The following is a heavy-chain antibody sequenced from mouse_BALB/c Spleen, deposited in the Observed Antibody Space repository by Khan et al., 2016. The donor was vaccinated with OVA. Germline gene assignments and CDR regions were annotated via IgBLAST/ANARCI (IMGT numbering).Heavy chain of an antibody. V-gene: IGHV5-9-3*01. D-gene: IGHD1-1*01. CDR1: GFTFSSYA. CDR2: ISSDDTYT. J-gene: IGHJ1*01. CDR3: ARPPITTVVATSYWFFDV. Sequence: EVELVESGGGLVKPGGSLKLSCAASGFTFSSYAMSWVRQTPEKRLEWVATISSDDTYTYYPDSVKGRFTISRDNAKNTLYLQMSSLRSEDTAMYYCARPPITTVVATSYWFFDVWGAGTTVTVST.